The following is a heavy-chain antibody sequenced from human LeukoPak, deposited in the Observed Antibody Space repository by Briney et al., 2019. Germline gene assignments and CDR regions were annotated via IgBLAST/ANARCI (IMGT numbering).Heavy chain of an antibody. CDR3: ARDESGSRFDY. V-gene: IGHV3-21*01. CDR1: GFTFNTYG. D-gene: IGHD1-26*01. J-gene: IGHJ4*02. CDR2: ISTSSSYI. Sequence: GGSLRLSCAASGFTFNTYGMNWVRQAPGKGLEWVPSISTSSSYIYYADSVKGRFTISRDNAKNSLYLQMSSLRGEDTAVYYCARDESGSRFDYWGQGTLVTVSS.